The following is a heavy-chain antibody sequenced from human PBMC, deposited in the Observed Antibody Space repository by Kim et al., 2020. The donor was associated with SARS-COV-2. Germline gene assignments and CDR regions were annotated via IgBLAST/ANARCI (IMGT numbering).Heavy chain of an antibody. Sequence: DSGKGRLPISRDNSKNTLYLRMNNLRAEDTAIYYCASARSVVVAASLDYWGQGTLVTVSS. J-gene: IGHJ4*02. CDR3: ASARSVVVAASLDY. V-gene: IGHV3-23*01. D-gene: IGHD2-15*01.